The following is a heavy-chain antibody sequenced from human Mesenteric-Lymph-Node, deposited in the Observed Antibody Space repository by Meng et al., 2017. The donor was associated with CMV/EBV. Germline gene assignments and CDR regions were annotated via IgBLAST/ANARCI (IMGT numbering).Heavy chain of an antibody. V-gene: IGHV1-69*05. CDR1: GDTFSSYA. J-gene: IGHJ6*02. CDR3: ARNSLLGGMDTTVDYYYYGMDV. CDR2: IIPIFGTA. D-gene: IGHD1-26*01. Sequence: SVKVSCKASGDTFSSYAISWVRQAPGQGLEWMGGIIPIFGTANYAQKFQGRVSMTTDESTNTAYMELRSLRSEDTAVYYCARNSLLGGMDTTVDYYYYGMDVWGQGTTVTSP.